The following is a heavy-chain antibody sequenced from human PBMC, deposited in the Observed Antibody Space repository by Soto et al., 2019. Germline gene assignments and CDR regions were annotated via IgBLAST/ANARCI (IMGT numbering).Heavy chain of an antibody. Sequence: QVQLQESGPGLVKPSQTLSLTCTVSGGSISSGGYYWSWIRQHPGKGLEWIGYIYYSGSTYYNPSVKSPVTISVDTSKNQSSLKLSSVTAARTAVYYCARTSYDSSGTAADPWGQGTLVTVSS. CDR1: GGSISSGGYY. J-gene: IGHJ5*01. V-gene: IGHV4-31*01. D-gene: IGHD3-22*01. CDR3: ARTSYDSSGTAADP. CDR2: IYYSGST.